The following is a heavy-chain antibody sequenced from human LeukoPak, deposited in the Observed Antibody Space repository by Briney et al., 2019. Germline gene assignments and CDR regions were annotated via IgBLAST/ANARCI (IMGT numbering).Heavy chain of an antibody. CDR1: GGTFSSYA. J-gene: IGHJ4*02. Sequence: ASVKVSCKASGGTFSSYAISWVRQAPGQGLEWMGRIIPILGIANYAQKFQGRVTITADKSTSTAYMELSSLRSEDTAVYYCARGLTVGYGDYQPALSRGQATLVTVSS. V-gene: IGHV1-69*04. CDR3: ARGLTVGYGDYQPALS. D-gene: IGHD4-17*01. CDR2: IIPILGIA.